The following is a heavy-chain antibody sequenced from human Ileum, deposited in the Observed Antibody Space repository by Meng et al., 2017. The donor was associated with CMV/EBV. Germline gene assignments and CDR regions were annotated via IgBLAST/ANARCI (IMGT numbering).Heavy chain of an antibody. CDR3: ARDLGMGGIGATNEY. J-gene: IGHJ4*02. V-gene: IGHV3-23*03. D-gene: IGHD1-26*01. Sequence: GFTFSNYALNWVRQAQGRGREWVSLIYSGSTTIYYADSVKGRFTISRDDSKNTLYLHMNSLRAEDAAVYYCARDLGMGGIGATNEYWGQGTLVTVSS. CDR1: GFTFSNYA. CDR2: IYSGSTTI.